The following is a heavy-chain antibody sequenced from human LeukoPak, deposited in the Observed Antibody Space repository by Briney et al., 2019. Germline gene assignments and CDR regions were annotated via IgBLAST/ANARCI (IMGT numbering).Heavy chain of an antibody. Sequence: SQTLSLTCAISGDSVSSNSAAWNWIRQSPSRGLEWLGRTYYRSTWYNDYAVSVKSRITINPDTSKNQFSLQLNSVTPEDTAVYYCARAIAVAGPGAFDIWGQGTMVTVSS. CDR3: ARAIAVAGPGAFDI. J-gene: IGHJ3*02. V-gene: IGHV6-1*01. D-gene: IGHD6-19*01. CDR2: TYYRSTWYN. CDR1: GDSVSSNSAA.